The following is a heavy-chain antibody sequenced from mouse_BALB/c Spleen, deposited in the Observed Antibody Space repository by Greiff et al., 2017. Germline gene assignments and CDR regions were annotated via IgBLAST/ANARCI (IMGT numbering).Heavy chain of an antibody. V-gene: IGHV4-1*02. D-gene: IGHD2-4*01. CDR2: INPDSSTI. Sequence: EVQLVESGGGLVQPGGSLKLSCAASGFDFSRYWMSWVRQAPGKGLEWIGEINPDSSTINYTPSLKDKFIISRDNAKNTLYLQMSKVRSEDTALYYCAREGGLRRDYYAMDYWGQGTSVTVSS. CDR1: GFDFSRYW. J-gene: IGHJ4*01. CDR3: AREGGLRRDYYAMDY.